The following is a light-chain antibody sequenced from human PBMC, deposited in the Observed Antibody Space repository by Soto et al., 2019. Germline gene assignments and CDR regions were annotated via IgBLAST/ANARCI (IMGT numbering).Light chain of an antibody. Sequence: DIQMTQSPSTLSGYVGDRVTITCRASQTISSWLAWYQQKPGKAPKLLIYKASTLKSGVPSRFSGSGSGTEFPLTISSLQPDDFATYYCQHYNSYSEAFGQGTKVDIK. J-gene: IGKJ1*01. CDR2: KAS. CDR3: QHYNSYSEA. V-gene: IGKV1-5*03. CDR1: QTISSW.